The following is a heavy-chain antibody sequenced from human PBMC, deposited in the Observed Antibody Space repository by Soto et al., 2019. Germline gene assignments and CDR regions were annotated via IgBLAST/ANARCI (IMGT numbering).Heavy chain of an antibody. D-gene: IGHD3-3*02. CDR3: ARLPSRHLVDY. CDR1: GSSINSSGYY. CDR2: MFYGVST. Sequence: SETLSLTCTVSGSSINSSGYYWGWIRQPPGKGLEWIGSMFYGVSTYYNPSLKGRVTVSVDTSKNQFSLNLRSVTAADTAVYYCARLPSRHLVDYWGQGTLVTVSS. J-gene: IGHJ4*02. V-gene: IGHV4-39*01.